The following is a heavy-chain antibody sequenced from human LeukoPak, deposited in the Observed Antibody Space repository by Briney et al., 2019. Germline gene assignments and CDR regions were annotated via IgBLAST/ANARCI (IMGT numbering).Heavy chain of an antibody. CDR3: ARGSFAMTEYY. CDR2: INPSDDSI. J-gene: IGHJ4*02. V-gene: IGHV1-46*01. CDR1: VYSFPKYY. D-gene: IGHD2-2*01. Sequence: ASVKVSCKASVYSFPKYYIHWVRPAPGQGLEWMGIINPSDDSIKYAQKFQGRVTMPRDTSTSTVYMELSSLRSEDTAVYYCARGSFAMTEYYWGQGTLVTVAS.